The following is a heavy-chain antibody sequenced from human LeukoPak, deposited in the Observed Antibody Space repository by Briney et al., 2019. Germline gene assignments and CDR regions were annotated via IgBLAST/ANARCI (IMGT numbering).Heavy chain of an antibody. CDR2: INPNSGGT. V-gene: IGHV1-2*02. CDR3: AREELYYYDSSGYHIFDY. CDR1: GYTFTGYY. Sequence: ASVRVSCKASGYTFTGYYMHWVRQAPGQGLEWMGWINPNSGGTNYAQKLQGRVTMTTDTSTSTAYMELRSLRSDDTAVYYCAREELYYYDSSGYHIFDYWGQGTLVTVSS. D-gene: IGHD3-22*01. J-gene: IGHJ4*02.